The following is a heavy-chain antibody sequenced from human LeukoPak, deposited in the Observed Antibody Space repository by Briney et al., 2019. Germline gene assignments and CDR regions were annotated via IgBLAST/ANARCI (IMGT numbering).Heavy chain of an antibody. CDR1: GFTFSNAW. V-gene: IGHV3-15*07. J-gene: IGHJ3*02. D-gene: IGHD3-22*01. CDR2: IKSKTDGGTT. Sequence: PGGSLRLSCAASGFTFSNAWMNWVRQAPGKGLEWVGRIKSKTDGGTTDYAAPVKGRFTISRDDSKNTLYLQMNSLKTEDTAVYYCARRDYYDSSGYAFDIWGQGTMVTVSS. CDR3: ARRDYYDSSGYAFDI.